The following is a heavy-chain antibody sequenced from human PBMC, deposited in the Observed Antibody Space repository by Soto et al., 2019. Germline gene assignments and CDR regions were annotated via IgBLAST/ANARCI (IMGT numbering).Heavy chain of an antibody. D-gene: IGHD6-19*01. V-gene: IGHV3-21*01. CDR3: ARDSYSSLFDS. CDR1: GFTLSSFS. CDR2: ITTGNDYI. J-gene: IGHJ5*01. Sequence: GGSLRLSCVASGFTLSSFSMSLVRQTPGKGLEWVSSITTGNDYISYADSVKGRFTISRDNAKNSLFLQMNSLRAEDTALYFCARDSYSSLFDSWGQGTLVTVSS.